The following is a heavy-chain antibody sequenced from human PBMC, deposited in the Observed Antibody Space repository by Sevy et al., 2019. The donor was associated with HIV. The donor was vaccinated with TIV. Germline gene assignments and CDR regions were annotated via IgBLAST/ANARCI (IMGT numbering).Heavy chain of an antibody. CDR1: GYTFTNYY. CDR3: ARERGWEPDTLYFYGMDV. J-gene: IGHJ6*02. CDR2: INPGGGSP. V-gene: IGHV1-46*01. Sequence: ASVKVSCKASGYTFTNYYIHWVRQAPGHGLEWMGIINPGGGSPRYAQRFKGRVTMTRDTSTSTLYMDLSSLRSEDTAVYYCARERGWEPDTLYFYGMDVWGQGTTVTVSS. D-gene: IGHD1-26*01.